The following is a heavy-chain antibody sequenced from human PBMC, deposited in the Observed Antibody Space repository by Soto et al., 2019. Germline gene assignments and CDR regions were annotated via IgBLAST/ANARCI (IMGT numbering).Heavy chain of an antibody. J-gene: IGHJ4*02. CDR1: GGSIRSYY. V-gene: IGHV4-59*08. Sequence: QVQLQESGPGLVKPSETLSLTCSVSGGSIRSYYWSWIRQPPGKGLEWIGYIYYSGSTNYNPALKSRATIPVDTSKNQLSLRLSSATDADTAVYYRAGGGWRQIDYWGQGTLVTVSS. CDR2: IYYSGST. D-gene: IGHD3-3*01. CDR3: AGGGWRQIDY.